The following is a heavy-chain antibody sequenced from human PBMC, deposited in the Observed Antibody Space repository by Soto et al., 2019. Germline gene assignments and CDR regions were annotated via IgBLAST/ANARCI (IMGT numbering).Heavy chain of an antibody. CDR3: ARGRIGWFGDLPSD. V-gene: IGHV3-33*01. D-gene: IGHD3-10*01. J-gene: IGHJ4*02. CDR1: GLKFSTYG. CDR2: VWSDGSNK. Sequence: QVQLVESGGGVVQPGRSLRLACVASGLKFSTYGMHWVRQAPGKGLEWVAVVWSDGSNKYYTHSVKCRFTISRDNSKNTLYLQMSCLRVEDTVIYSCARGRIGWFGDLPSDWGQGTLVIVSS.